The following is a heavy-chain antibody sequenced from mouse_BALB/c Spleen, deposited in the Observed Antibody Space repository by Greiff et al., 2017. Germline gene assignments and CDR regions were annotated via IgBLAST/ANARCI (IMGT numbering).Heavy chain of an antibody. CDR3: ARSGNWEAMDY. D-gene: IGHD4-1*01. CDR2: ISYSGST. CDR1: GYSITSDYA. V-gene: IGHV3-2*02. J-gene: IGHJ4*01. Sequence: EVKLQESGPGLVKPSQSLSLTCTVTGYSITSDYAWNWIRQFPGNKLEWMGYISYSGSTSYNPSLKSRISITRDTSKNQFFLQLNSVTTEDTATYYCARSGNWEAMDYWGQGTSVTVSS.